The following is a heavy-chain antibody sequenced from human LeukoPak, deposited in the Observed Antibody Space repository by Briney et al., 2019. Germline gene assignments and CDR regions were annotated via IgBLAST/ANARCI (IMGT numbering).Heavy chain of an antibody. CDR1: GGSISSTIYY. J-gene: IGHJ2*01. V-gene: IGHV4-39*01. CDR2: IYYSGSS. Sequence: SETLSLTCTVSGGSISSTIYYGGRIRQPPGEGLEWIGSIYYSGSSYDNPSVRSRVTISVDTSKNQFSLEMNSVTAADTAVYYCARQWYCSGGSCYSGWYFDLWGRRSQVSVSS. CDR3: ARQWYCSGGSCYSGWYFDL. D-gene: IGHD2-15*01.